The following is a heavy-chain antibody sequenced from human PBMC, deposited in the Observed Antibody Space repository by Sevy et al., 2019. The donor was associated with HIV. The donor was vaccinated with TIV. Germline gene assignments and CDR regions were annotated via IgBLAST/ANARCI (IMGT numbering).Heavy chain of an antibody. J-gene: IGHJ5*02. V-gene: IGHV4-59*01. Sequence: SETLSITCTVSGGPISSYYWSWLRQPPGKGLQYIGYIHYTGSSNYNPSLKSRVTISLDTSKNQFSLKVTSVTAADTAVYYCARAPPVRSGDDSLNWFDPWGQGTLVTVSS. CDR3: ARAPPVRSGDDSLNWFDP. CDR2: IHYTGSS. CDR1: GGPISSYY. D-gene: IGHD5-12*01.